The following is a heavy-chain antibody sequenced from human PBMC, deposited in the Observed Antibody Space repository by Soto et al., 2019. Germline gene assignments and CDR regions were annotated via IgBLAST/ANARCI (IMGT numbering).Heavy chain of an antibody. Sequence: SETLSLTCAVSDGSIISSNWWSWVRQPPGKGLEWIGEIYHSGSTNYNPSLKSRVTISVDKSKNQFSLKLSSVTAADTAVYYCARTTDYYYYGMDVWGQGTTVTVS. J-gene: IGHJ6*02. CDR3: ARTTDYYYYGMDV. V-gene: IGHV4-4*02. CDR2: IYHSGST. D-gene: IGHD4-4*01. CDR1: DGSIISSNW.